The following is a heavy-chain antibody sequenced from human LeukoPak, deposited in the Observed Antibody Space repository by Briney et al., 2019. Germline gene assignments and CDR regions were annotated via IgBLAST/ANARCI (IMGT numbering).Heavy chain of an antibody. CDR3: ARTPIWFGELFGWFDP. Sequence: SETLSLTCTVSGGSISSYYWSWIRQPPGKGLEWIGYIYYSRSTNYNPSLKSRVTISVDTSKNQFSLKLSSVTAADTAVYYCARTPIWFGELFGWFDPWGQGTLVTVSS. V-gene: IGHV4-59*08. CDR1: GGSISSYY. D-gene: IGHD3-10*01. CDR2: IYYSRST. J-gene: IGHJ5*02.